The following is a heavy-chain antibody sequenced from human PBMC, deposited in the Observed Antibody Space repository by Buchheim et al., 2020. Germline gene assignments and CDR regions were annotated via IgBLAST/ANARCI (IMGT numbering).Heavy chain of an antibody. J-gene: IGHJ5*02. V-gene: IGHV4-30-2*01. D-gene: IGHD2-15*01. CDR2: IYHSGST. CDR3: ARGDIVGGWFDP. Sequence: QLQLQESGSGLAKPSQTLSLTCAVSGGSISSGGYSWSWIRQPPGKGLEWIGYIYHSGSTYYNPSLKSRVTISVSRSKNQFSLKLSSVTAADTAVYYCARGDIVGGWFDPWGQGTL. CDR1: GGSISSGGYS.